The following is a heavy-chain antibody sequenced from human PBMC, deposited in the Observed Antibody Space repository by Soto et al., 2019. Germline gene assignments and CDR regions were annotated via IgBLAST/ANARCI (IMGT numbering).Heavy chain of an antibody. Sequence: GESLRISCKASGYRFTNYWSGWVRQIPGKGLEWMGIIYPGDSDTRYSPSFQGQVTISADKSISTAYLQWSSLKASDTAMYYCARQGYMDYYYGMDVWGQGTTVTVSS. J-gene: IGHJ6*02. V-gene: IGHV5-51*01. D-gene: IGHD5-12*01. CDR3: ARQGYMDYYYGMDV. CDR2: IYPGDSDT. CDR1: GYRFTNYW.